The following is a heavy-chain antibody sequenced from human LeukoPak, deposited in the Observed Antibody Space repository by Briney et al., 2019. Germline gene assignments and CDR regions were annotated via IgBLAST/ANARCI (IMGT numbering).Heavy chain of an antibody. V-gene: IGHV3-23*01. J-gene: IGHJ4*02. CDR3: GNGWSGSYALDN. Sequence: GGSLRLSCAASGFTFSSDSMNWVRQAPGKGLEWVSVISGSGGTTHYADSVKGRFSISRDNSKNTLYLAKNILRAEDTAVYSSGNGWSGSYALDNWGQGTLVTVSS. D-gene: IGHD6-19*01. CDR1: GFTFSSDS. CDR2: ISGSGGTT.